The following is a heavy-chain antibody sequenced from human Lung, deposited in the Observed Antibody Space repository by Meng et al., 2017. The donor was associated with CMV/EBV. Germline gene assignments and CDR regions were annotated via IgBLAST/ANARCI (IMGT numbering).Heavy chain of an antibody. CDR3: AKDRVARWLAAEVDYYGMDA. Sequence: SCAPSGFIFSSYAMHWVRQAPGKGLEWVALVYYDGSNQYYSDSVRGRFNISRDNSKNTLFLQMNSLRGEDTGVYYCAKDRVARWLAAEVDYYGMDAWXQGNXVNGAS. CDR1: GFIFSSYA. J-gene: IGHJ6*01. D-gene: IGHD6-19*01. V-gene: IGHV3-33*06. CDR2: VYYDGSNQ.